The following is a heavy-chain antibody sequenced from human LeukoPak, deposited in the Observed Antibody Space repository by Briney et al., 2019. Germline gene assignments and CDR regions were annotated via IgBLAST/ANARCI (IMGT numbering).Heavy chain of an antibody. Sequence: PSETLSLTCTVSGGSISSYYWSWIRQPPGKGLEWIGYIYYSGSTNYNPSLKSRVTISVGTSKNQFSLKLSSVTAADTAVYYCARGGLWFGDLIDAFDIWGQGTMVTVSS. J-gene: IGHJ3*02. CDR2: IYYSGST. CDR3: ARGGLWFGDLIDAFDI. CDR1: GGSISSYY. D-gene: IGHD3-10*01. V-gene: IGHV4-59*08.